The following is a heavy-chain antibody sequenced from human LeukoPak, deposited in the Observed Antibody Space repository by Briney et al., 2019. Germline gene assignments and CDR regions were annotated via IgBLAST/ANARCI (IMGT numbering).Heavy chain of an antibody. CDR1: GFTFSTYA. J-gene: IGHJ4*02. CDR3: AKSYFDFWSASD. CDR2: ISYDESKR. D-gene: IGHD3-3*01. V-gene: IGHV3-30*18. Sequence: GGSLRLSCAASGFTFSTYAIHWVRQAPGKGLEWVAVISYDESKRYYADSVKGRFTISRDNSKNTLYLQMNSLRTEDTAVYYCAKSYFDFWSASDWGRGTLVTASS.